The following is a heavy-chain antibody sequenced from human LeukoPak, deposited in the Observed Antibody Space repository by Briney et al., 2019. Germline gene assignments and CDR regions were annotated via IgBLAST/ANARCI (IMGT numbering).Heavy chain of an antibody. CDR1: GFAFNNYD. D-gene: IGHD1-26*01. CDR3: AKTQWKVGATDYFDY. V-gene: IGHV3-23*01. CDR2: INDNGGQR. J-gene: IGHJ4*02. Sequence: GGSLRLSCAASGFAFNNYDMTWVRQAPGKGLEWVSNINDNGGQRHYADSVKGRFTISRDNSKNTLFLQMDGLRAEDTAVYYCAKTQWKVGATDYFDYWGQGILVTVSS.